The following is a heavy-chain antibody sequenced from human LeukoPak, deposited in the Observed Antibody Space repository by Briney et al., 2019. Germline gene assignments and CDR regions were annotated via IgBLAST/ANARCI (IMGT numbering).Heavy chain of an antibody. J-gene: IGHJ4*02. CDR2: IWYDGSNQ. V-gene: IGHV3-33*06. CDR3: AKDFGDGSCYDY. D-gene: IGHD2-15*01. Sequence: GGSLRLSCAASGLRFRNYGMHWVRQAPGKGLEWVAVIWYDGSNQYYVDSVKGRFTVSRDNAKNTLYLQMNSLRAEDTAVYYCAKDFGDGSCYDYWGQGTLVTVSS. CDR1: GLRFRNYG.